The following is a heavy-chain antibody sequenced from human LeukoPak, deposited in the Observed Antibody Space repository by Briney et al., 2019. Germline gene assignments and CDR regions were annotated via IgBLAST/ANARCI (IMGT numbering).Heavy chain of an antibody. J-gene: IGHJ6*03. D-gene: IGHD3-3*01. CDR3: ARVAYYDFWSGYYRVLNYYYYYMDV. CDR1: GYTFTSYD. V-gene: IGHV1-8*03. CDR2: MNPNSGNT. Sequence: ASVKVSCKASGYTFTSYDINWVRQATGRGLEWMGWMNPNSGNTGYAQKFQGRVTITRNTSISTAYMELSSLRSEDTAVYYCARVAYYDFWSGYYRVLNYYYYYMDVWGKGTTVTVSS.